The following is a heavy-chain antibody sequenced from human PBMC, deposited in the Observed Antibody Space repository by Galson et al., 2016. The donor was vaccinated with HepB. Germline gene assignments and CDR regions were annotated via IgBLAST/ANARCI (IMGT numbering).Heavy chain of an antibody. D-gene: IGHD1-26*01. Sequence: SVKVSSKASGYRFTTFYVHWVRQAPGQGLEWIGRIMPEDGYTIYAQKFQGRVTITRDTSTSTVYMDLRSLMSADTGVYYCARDGHKWDFDYWGQGSLVTVSS. CDR3: ARDGHKWDFDY. CDR1: GYRFTTFY. CDR2: IMPEDGYT. J-gene: IGHJ4*02. V-gene: IGHV1-46*01.